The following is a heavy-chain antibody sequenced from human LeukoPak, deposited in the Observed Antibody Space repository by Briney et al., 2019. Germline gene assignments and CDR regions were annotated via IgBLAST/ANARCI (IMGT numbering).Heavy chain of an antibody. D-gene: IGHD2-2*01. Sequence: ASVKVSCKASGYTFTSYGISWVRQATGQGLEWMGWMDPASGNTGYAQKFQGRVTMTRDTSVNTAYMELSSLRSEDTAVYYCARTKKLSSSCDYWGQGTLVSVSS. CDR3: ARTKKLSSSCDY. V-gene: IGHV1-8*02. CDR1: GYTFTSYG. J-gene: IGHJ4*02. CDR2: MDPASGNT.